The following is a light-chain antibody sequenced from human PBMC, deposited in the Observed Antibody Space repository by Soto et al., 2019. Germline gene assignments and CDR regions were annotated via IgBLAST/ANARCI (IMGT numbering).Light chain of an antibody. Sequence: DIQMTQSPTSLSASVGDRVTITCRASQDIRNFVAWYQQKPGRAPKRLIYAASTLQSGVPSRFGGSGSGTVFTLTINSLQPEDVATYSCQKYSSVPVFGPGTKVEIK. V-gene: IGKV1-27*01. CDR2: AAS. CDR3: QKYSSVPV. CDR1: QDIRNF. J-gene: IGKJ3*01.